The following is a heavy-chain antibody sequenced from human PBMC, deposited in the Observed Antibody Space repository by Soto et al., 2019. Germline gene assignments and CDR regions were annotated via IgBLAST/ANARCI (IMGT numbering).Heavy chain of an antibody. D-gene: IGHD1-1*01. CDR1: GFTFNNYA. Sequence: QVQLVESGGGVVQPGRSLRLSCAASGFTFNNYAMHWVRQAPGKGLEWVAVISYDGNNKYYADSVKGRFTISRDSSKNTLYLQMNSLSAEDTAVYYCARGFNWNDCRYFDLWGRGTLVTVSS. J-gene: IGHJ2*01. CDR3: ARGFNWNDCRYFDL. CDR2: ISYDGNNK. V-gene: IGHV3-30-3*01.